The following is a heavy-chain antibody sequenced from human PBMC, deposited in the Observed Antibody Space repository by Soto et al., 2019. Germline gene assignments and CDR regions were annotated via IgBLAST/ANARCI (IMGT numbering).Heavy chain of an antibody. CDR2: ISWNSGSI. Sequence: GGSLRLSCAASRFTFDDYAMHWVRQAPGKGLEWVSGISWNSGSIGYAYSVKGRFTISRDNAKNSLYLQMNSLRAEDTAFYYCAKKRTYYYESGVYYYNYYGMDVWGKGTTVTVSS. V-gene: IGHV3-9*01. CDR3: AKKRTYYYESGVYYYNYYGMDV. J-gene: IGHJ6*04. D-gene: IGHD3-22*01. CDR1: RFTFDDYA.